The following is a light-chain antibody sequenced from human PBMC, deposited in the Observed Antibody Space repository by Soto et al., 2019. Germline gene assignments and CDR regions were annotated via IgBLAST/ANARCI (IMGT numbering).Light chain of an antibody. J-gene: IGKJ2*02. Sequence: EIVMTQSPATLSVSPGERATLSCRASQSVSSNLAWYQQKPGQAPRLLIYGSSTRATCIPARFSGSGSGTEFTLTISSLQSEEFAVYFCQQYNNWPLERASARTFGQGTKLEIK. CDR3: QQYNNWPLERASART. CDR1: QSVSSN. CDR2: GSS. V-gene: IGKV3-15*01.